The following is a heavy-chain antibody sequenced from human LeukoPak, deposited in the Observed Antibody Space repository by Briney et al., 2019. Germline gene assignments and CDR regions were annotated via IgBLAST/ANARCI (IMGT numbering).Heavy chain of an antibody. CDR1: GYSINSGFY. J-gene: IGHJ6*03. CDR3: ARLSGSSNYYYMDV. V-gene: IGHV4-38-2*02. D-gene: IGHD1-26*01. Sequence: SETLSLTCTVSGYSINSGFYWGWIRQPPGKGLEWIGTIHHRGSTYYNPSLKSRVTISVDTSKNQFSLKLSSVTAADTAVYYCARLSGSSNYYYMDVWGKGTTVTVSS. CDR2: IHHRGST.